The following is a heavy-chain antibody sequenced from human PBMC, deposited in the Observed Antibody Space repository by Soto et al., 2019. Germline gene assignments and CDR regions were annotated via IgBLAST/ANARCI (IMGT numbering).Heavy chain of an antibody. V-gene: IGHV5-51*01. CDR1: GYSFTSYW. D-gene: IGHD2-2*01. Sequence: GESLKISCTGVGYSFTSYWIGWVRQMPGKGLEWMGIIYPGDSDTRYSPSFQGQVTISADKSITTAYLQWSSLQASDTAMYYCARGYCTTTICDPWFDTWGQGTLVTVSS. CDR2: IYPGDSDT. J-gene: IGHJ5*02. CDR3: ARGYCTTTICDPWFDT.